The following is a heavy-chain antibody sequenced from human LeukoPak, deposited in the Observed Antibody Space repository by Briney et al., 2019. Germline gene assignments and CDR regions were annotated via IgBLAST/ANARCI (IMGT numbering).Heavy chain of an antibody. CDR1: GFTFSSYS. J-gene: IGHJ4*02. V-gene: IGHV3-21*01. CDR2: ISSSSSYI. CDR3: ARDFGSPPSSGWSPYYFDY. D-gene: IGHD6-19*01. Sequence: GGSLRLSCAASGFTFSSYSMNWVRQAPGKGLEWVSSISSSSSYIYYADSVKGRLTISRDNAKNSLYLQMNSLRAEDTAVYYCARDFGSPPSSGWSPYYFDYWGQGTLVTVSS.